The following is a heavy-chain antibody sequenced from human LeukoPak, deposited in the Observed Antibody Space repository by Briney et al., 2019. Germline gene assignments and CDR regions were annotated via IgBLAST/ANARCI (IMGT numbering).Heavy chain of an antibody. V-gene: IGHV1-2*02. CDR3: TKPYYYDSSGYYYYYYGMDV. J-gene: IGHJ6*02. D-gene: IGHD3-22*01. Sequence: ASVKVSCKASGYTFTSYYMHWVRQAPGQGLEWMGWINPNSGGTNYAQKFQGRVTMTRDTSISTAYMELSRLRSDDTAVYYCTKPYYYDSSGYYYYYYGMDVWGQGTTVTVSS. CDR1: GYTFTSYY. CDR2: INPNSGGT.